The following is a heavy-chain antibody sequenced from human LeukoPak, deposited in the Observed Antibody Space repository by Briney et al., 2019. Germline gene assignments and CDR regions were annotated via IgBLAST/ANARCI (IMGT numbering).Heavy chain of an antibody. CDR3: ARVNEAVAGTDY. CDR2: ISSSSSYI. J-gene: IGHJ4*02. CDR1: GFTFNSYM. V-gene: IGHV3-21*01. D-gene: IGHD6-19*01. Sequence: GGSLRLSGAASGFTFNSYMMNWVRQAPGKGLEWVSYISSSSSYIYYADSVKDRFTISRDNAKNSLYLQMNSLRAEDTAVYYCARVNEAVAGTDYWGQGTLVTVSS.